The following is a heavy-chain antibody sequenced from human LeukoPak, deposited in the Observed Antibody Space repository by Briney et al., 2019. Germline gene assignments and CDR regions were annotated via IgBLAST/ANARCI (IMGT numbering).Heavy chain of an antibody. D-gene: IGHD3-16*01. CDR1: GGSFSGYY. V-gene: IGHV4-34*01. CDR2: INHSGST. CDR3: ARGTGESPPRSCRYYYYYYMDV. J-gene: IGHJ6*03. Sequence: SETLSLTCAVYGGSFSGYYWSWIRQPPGKGLEWIGEINHSGSTNYNPSLKSRVTISVDTSKNQFSLKLSSVTAADTAVYYCARGTGESPPRSCRYYYYYYMDVWGKGTTVTVSS.